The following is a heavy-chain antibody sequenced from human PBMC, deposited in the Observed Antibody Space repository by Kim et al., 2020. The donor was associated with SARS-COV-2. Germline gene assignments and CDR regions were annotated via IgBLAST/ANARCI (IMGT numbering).Heavy chain of an antibody. V-gene: IGHV1-69*04. Sequence: SVKVSCKASRGTFSSYAISWVRQAPGQGLEWMGRIIPILGIANYAQKFQGRVTITADKSTSTAYMELSSLRSEDTAVYYCATRGWPEKGYYYYGMDVWGRGTTVTVSS. CDR1: RGTFSSYA. CDR3: ATRGWPEKGYYYYGMDV. J-gene: IGHJ6*02. D-gene: IGHD2-15*01. CDR2: IIPILGIA.